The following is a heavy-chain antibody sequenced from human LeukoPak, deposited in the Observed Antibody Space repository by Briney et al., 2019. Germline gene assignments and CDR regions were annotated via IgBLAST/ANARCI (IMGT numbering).Heavy chain of an antibody. V-gene: IGHV3-23*01. CDR1: GFTFEDYA. Sequence: GGSLRLSCVVSGFTFEDYAMTWVRQAPGKGLEWVSTISGRGGSTYYADSVKGRFTISRDNSKNTLYLQMNSLRAEDTAVYYCAKARNYYDSSGYIYYFDYWGQGTLVTVSS. CDR3: AKARNYYDSSGYIYYFDY. J-gene: IGHJ4*02. CDR2: ISGRGGST. D-gene: IGHD3-22*01.